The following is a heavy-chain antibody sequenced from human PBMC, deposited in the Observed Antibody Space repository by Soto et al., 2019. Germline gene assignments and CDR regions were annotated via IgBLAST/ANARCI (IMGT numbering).Heavy chain of an antibody. Sequence: PGESVKISCKGSGYSFTSYWIGWVRQMPGKGLEWMGIIYPGDSDTRYSPSFQGQVTISADKSISTAYLQWSSLKASDTAMYYCARQSYDSSGYYIYYFDYWGQGTLVTVSS. CDR3: ARQSYDSSGYYIYYFDY. CDR1: GYSFTSYW. D-gene: IGHD3-22*01. CDR2: IYPGDSDT. J-gene: IGHJ4*02. V-gene: IGHV5-51*01.